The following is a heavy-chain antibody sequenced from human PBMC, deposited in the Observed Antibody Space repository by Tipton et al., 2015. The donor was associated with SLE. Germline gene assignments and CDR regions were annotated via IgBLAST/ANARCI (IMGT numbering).Heavy chain of an antibody. Sequence: TLSLTCTVSGGSIVSHYWAWIRQPPGKGLEWIGWISYSGSTNFNPSLKSRVTISIDTSGSQFSLKLNSVTAADTAVYYCARGSYGLGARGFDYWGQGTLVTVSS. CDR1: GGSIVSHY. CDR3: ARGSYGLGARGFDY. J-gene: IGHJ4*02. V-gene: IGHV4-59*11. D-gene: IGHD5-18*01. CDR2: ISYSGST.